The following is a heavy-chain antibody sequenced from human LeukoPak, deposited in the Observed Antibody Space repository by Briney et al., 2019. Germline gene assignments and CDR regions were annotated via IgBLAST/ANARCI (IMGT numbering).Heavy chain of an antibody. CDR2: ISGSGGST. J-gene: IGHJ5*02. V-gene: IGHV3-23*01. Sequence: GGSLRLSCAASGFTFSNYAMHWVRQAPGKGLEWVSTISGSGGSTYYADSVKGRFTISRDNSKNTVYLQMNSLRAEDTAVYYCANGGGYNWFDPWGQGTLVTVSS. CDR3: ANGGGYNWFDP. D-gene: IGHD3-16*01. CDR1: GFTFSNYA.